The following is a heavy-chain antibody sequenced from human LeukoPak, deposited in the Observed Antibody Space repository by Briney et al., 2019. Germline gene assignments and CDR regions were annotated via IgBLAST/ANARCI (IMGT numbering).Heavy chain of an antibody. CDR2: INPSGGST. CDR3: ASVGAGIVGANDAFDI. V-gene: IGHV1-46*01. Sequence: ASAKVSCKASGYTFTSYYMHWVRQAPGQGLEWMGIINPSGGSTSYAQKFQGRVTMTRDTSTSTVYMELSSLRSEDTAVYYCASVGAGIVGANDAFDIWGQGTMVTVSS. CDR1: GYTFTSYY. J-gene: IGHJ3*02. D-gene: IGHD1-26*01.